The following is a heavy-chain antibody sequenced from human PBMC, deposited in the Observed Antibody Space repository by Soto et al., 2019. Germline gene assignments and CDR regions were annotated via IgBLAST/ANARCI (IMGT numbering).Heavy chain of an antibody. CDR3: AKDDDTSAHYSLLDF. CDR1: GFAFSYHG. Sequence: QVQLVESEGGVVQPGTSLRLSCAASGFAFSYHGIHWVRQAPGQGLEWVGVTWSGGRGEFYADSVRGRFTISRDNSKTTVYLQMNSLRVEDTAVYYCAKDDDTSAHYSLLDFRGQGSLVTVSS. CDR2: TWSGGRGE. J-gene: IGHJ4*02. V-gene: IGHV3-33*06. D-gene: IGHD3-22*01.